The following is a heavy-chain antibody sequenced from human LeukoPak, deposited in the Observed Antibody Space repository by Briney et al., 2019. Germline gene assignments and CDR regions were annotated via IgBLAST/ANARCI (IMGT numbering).Heavy chain of an antibody. CDR1: GFTFSNAW. D-gene: IGHD3-3*01. V-gene: IGHV3-15*01. J-gene: IGHJ3*02. CDR3: AKDRRSGSEWLFEAFDI. Sequence: GGSLRLSCAASGFTFSNAWMSWVRQAPGKGLEWVGRIKSKTDGGTTDYAAPVKGRFTISRDDSKNTLYLQMNSLKTEDTAVYYCAKDRRSGSEWLFEAFDIWGQGTMVTVSS. CDR2: IKSKTDGGTT.